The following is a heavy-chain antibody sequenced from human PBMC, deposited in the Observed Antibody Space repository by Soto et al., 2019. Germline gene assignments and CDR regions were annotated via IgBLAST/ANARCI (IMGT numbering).Heavy chain of an antibody. Sequence: PSETLALTCTVSGGSISSYYWSWIRQPPGKGLEWIGYIYFTGSTNYNPSLKSRVTISVDTSKNQFSLKLTSVTAADTAVYYCARFVPCSDGSCAHDYWGQGTLVTVSS. CDR2: IYFTGST. D-gene: IGHD2-15*01. CDR1: GGSISSYY. CDR3: ARFVPCSDGSCAHDY. J-gene: IGHJ4*02. V-gene: IGHV4-59*12.